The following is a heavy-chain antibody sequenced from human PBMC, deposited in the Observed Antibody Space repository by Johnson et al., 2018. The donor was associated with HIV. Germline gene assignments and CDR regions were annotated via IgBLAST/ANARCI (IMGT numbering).Heavy chain of an antibody. CDR2: IRYDGSNK. CDR1: GFTFSSHG. Sequence: QVQLVESGGGLVQPGGSLRLSCAASGFTFSSHGMHWVRQAPGKGLEWVAFIRYDGSNKYYADSVKGRFTISRDNSKNILYLQMNSLRAEDTATYYCARLPSGYNRDTFNIWGQGTMVTVSS. D-gene: IGHD5-18*01. V-gene: IGHV3-30*02. CDR3: ARLPSGYNRDTFNI. J-gene: IGHJ3*02.